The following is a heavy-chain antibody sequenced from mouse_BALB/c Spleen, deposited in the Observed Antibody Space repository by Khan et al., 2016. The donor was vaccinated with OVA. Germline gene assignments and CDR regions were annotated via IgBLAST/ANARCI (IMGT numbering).Heavy chain of an antibody. CDR2: ISYSGST. Sequence: EVQLQESGPGLVKPSQSLSLTCTVTGYSITSDYAWNWIRQLPGNKLEWMGYISYSGSTSYNPSLKRRISISRDTSKNQFFLQLNSVTTEDTATYYCARSRMANWGRGTTLTVSS. V-gene: IGHV3-2*02. CDR3: ARSRMAN. J-gene: IGHJ2*01. CDR1: GYSITSDYA.